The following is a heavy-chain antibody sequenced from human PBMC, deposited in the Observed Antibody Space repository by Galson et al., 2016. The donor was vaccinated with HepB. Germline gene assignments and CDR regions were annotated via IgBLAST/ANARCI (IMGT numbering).Heavy chain of an antibody. CDR2: VNGGSGTT. D-gene: IGHD6-19*01. J-gene: IGHJ4*02. Sequence: SVKVSCKASGYTFTSYAMHWVRQAPGQSLGWMGWVNGGSGTTKYSQKFQGRVTLTRDTPASTAYLELSSLTSEDTAVYYCTTSVAVGYWGQGTLVTVSS. CDR1: GYTFTSYA. CDR3: TTSVAVGY. V-gene: IGHV1-3*01.